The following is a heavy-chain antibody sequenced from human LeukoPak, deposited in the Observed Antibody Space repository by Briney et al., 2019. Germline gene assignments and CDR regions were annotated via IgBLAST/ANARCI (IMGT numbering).Heavy chain of an antibody. V-gene: IGHV1-2*02. CDR2: INPKSGGT. CDR1: GYTFTGYY. Sequence: GASVKVSFKASGYTFTGYYMHWVRQAPGQGLEWMGWINPKSGGTNYAQKFQGRVTMTRDTSISTAYMELSRLRSDDTAVYYCARENTIRTRGDWFDPWGQGTLVTVSS. CDR3: ARENTIRTRGDWFDP. J-gene: IGHJ5*02. D-gene: IGHD2-2*01.